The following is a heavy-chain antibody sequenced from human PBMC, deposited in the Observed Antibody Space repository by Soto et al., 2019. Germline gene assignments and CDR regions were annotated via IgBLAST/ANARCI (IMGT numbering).Heavy chain of an antibody. Sequence: EVQLVESGGGLVQPGGSLRLSCAASGFTFSSYEMNWVRQAPGKGLEWVSYISSSGSTIYYADSVKGRFTISRDNAKNSLYLQMNSLRAEDTAVYYCARYGITMVRGVIINYGMDVWGQGTTVTVSS. J-gene: IGHJ6*02. CDR1: GFTFSSYE. V-gene: IGHV3-48*03. CDR3: ARYGITMVRGVIINYGMDV. CDR2: ISSSGSTI. D-gene: IGHD3-10*01.